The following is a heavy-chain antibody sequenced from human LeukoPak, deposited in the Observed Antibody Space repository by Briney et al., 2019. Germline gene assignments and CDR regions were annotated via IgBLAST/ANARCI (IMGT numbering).Heavy chain of an antibody. Sequence: SETLSLTCAVSGDSISNYYWSWIRQPPGKGLEWIGYISYTGSTNYNPSLKSRLTISVDTSKNQFSLKLSSVTAADTAVYYCARDPTTVTKGFDVWGLGTLVTVSS. J-gene: IGHJ3*01. CDR2: ISYTGST. V-gene: IGHV4-59*01. CDR3: ARDPTTVTKGFDV. CDR1: GDSISNYY. D-gene: IGHD4-17*01.